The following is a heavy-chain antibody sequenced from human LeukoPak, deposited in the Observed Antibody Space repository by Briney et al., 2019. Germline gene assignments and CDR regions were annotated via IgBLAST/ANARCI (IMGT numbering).Heavy chain of an antibody. J-gene: IGHJ4*02. V-gene: IGHV3-9*01. D-gene: IGHD3-10*01. CDR1: GYAFTTYA. Sequence: QSGGSLRLSCAASGYAFTTYAMNWVRQAPGMGLEWVSGISWNSGSIGYADSVKGRFTISRDNAKNSLYLQMNSLRAEDTALYYCAKDIFTMVRGVVDYWGQGTLVTVSS. CDR3: AKDIFTMVRGVVDY. CDR2: ISWNSGSI.